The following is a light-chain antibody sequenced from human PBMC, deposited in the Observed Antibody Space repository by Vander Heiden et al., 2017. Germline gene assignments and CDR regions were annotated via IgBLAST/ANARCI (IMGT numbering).Light chain of an antibody. CDR1: QGIAGH. J-gene: IGKJ4*01. Sequence: DIQLTQSPSFLSASVGDRVTITCRASQGIAGHVAWYQQRSGKAPKLLIYAASTLQSWVPSGLSGSGSGTEFTLTISSLQPEDFATYYCKQFNSYPFTFGGGTKVEIK. CDR3: KQFNSYPFT. V-gene: IGKV1-9*01. CDR2: AAS.